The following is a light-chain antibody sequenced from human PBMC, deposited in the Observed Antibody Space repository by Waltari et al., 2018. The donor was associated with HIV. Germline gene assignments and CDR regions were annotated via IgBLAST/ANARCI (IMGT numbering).Light chain of an antibody. CDR2: WAS. CDR1: ETVSYSSANRDY. Sequence: DIVLTQSPDSMAVSWGERAPVNCTSSETVSYSSANRDYLAWYQVRPGQPPQLLIYWASTRQSGVPDRFSGSGSGTHFTLTISGLQAEDVAIYYCQQYYTTPQSFGQGTRLEI. J-gene: IGKJ2*03. CDR3: QQYYTTPQS. V-gene: IGKV4-1*01.